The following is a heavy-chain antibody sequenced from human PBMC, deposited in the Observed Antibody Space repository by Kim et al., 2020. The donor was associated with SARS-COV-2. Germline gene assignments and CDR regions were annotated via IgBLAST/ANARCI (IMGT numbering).Heavy chain of an antibody. Sequence: GGSLRLSCSASGFTFADSWMIWVRRAPGKVLEWVANINQDGNQRQYLDSVTGRFTVSRDNAQESLFLQMSSLRSDDTATYYCAKPWSRGFVNWGQGSLVIVSS. CDR3: AKPWSRGFVN. J-gene: IGHJ4*02. D-gene: IGHD3-3*01. V-gene: IGHV3-7*05. CDR1: GFTFADSW. CDR2: INQDGNQR.